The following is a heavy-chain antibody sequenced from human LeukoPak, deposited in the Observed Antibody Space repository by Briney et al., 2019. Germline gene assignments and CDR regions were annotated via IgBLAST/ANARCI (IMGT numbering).Heavy chain of an antibody. CDR2: INHSGST. V-gene: IGHV4-34*01. CDR3: ARALKGRITMVRGVSPPAHFQH. CDR1: GGSFSGYY. D-gene: IGHD3-10*01. J-gene: IGHJ1*01. Sequence: SETLSLTCAVYGGSFSGYYWSWIRQPPGKGLEWIGEINHSGSTNYNPSLKSRVTISVDTSKNQFSLKLSSVTAADTAVYYCARALKGRITMVRGVSPPAHFQHWGQGTLVTVSS.